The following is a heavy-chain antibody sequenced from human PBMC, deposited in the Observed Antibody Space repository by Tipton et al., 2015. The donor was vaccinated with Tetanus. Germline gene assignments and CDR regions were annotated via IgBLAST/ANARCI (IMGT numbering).Heavy chain of an antibody. D-gene: IGHD3-3*01. CDR1: GGSINSYY. V-gene: IGHV4-59*08. CDR2: IHYSGST. CDR3: ASSHYDFWSGYLNWFDP. Sequence: TLSLTCTVSGGSINSYYWSWVRQPPGKGLEWIAYIHYSGSTNYNPSLKSRVTISVDTSKNQFSLKLSSVTAADTAVYYCASSHYDFWSGYLNWFDPWGQGTLVTVSS. J-gene: IGHJ5*02.